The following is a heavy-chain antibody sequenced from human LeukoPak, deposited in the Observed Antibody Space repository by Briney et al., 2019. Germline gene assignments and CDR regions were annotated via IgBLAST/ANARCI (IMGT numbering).Heavy chain of an antibody. J-gene: IGHJ4*02. CDR1: GFTFSNSA. CDR2: ISGSGGST. D-gene: IGHD2-21*02. CDR3: AKEGAYCGGDCYSYFDY. V-gene: IGHV3-23*01. Sequence: GGSLRLSCAASGFTFSNSAMNWVRQAPGKGLEWVSVISGSGGSTYYADSVKGRFTVFRDNSKNTLYLQMNSLRLEDTAVYYCAKEGAYCGGDCYSYFDYWGQGTLVTVSS.